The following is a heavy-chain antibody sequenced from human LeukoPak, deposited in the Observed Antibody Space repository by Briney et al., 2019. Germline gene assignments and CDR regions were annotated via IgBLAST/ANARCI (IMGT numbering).Heavy chain of an antibody. CDR3: ARATQWLMYYYYGVDV. CDR1: GYTFTSYD. D-gene: IGHD6-19*01. V-gene: IGHV1-8*01. CDR2: MNPNSGNT. Sequence: ASVKVSCKASGYTFTSYDINWVRQATGQGLEWMGWMNPNSGNTGYAQKFQGRVTMTRNTSISTAYMELSSLRSEDTAVYYCARATQWLMYYYYGVDVWGQGTTVTVSS. J-gene: IGHJ6*02.